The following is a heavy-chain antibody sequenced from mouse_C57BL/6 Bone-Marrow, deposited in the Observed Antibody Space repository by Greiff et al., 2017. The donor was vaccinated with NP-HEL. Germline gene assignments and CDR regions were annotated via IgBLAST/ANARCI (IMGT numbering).Heavy chain of an antibody. CDR2: ISYDGSN. Sequence: VQLKESGPGLVKPSQSLSLTCSVTGYSITSGYYWNWIRQFPGNKLEWMGYISYDGSNNYIPSLKNRISITRDTSKNQFFLKLNSVTTEDTATYYCARDYGCYYFDYWGQGTTLTVSS. CDR3: ARDYGCYYFDY. CDR1: GYSITSGYY. D-gene: IGHD1-1*01. J-gene: IGHJ2*01. V-gene: IGHV3-6*01.